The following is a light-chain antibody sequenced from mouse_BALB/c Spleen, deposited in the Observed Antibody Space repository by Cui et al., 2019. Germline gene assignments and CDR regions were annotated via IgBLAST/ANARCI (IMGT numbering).Light chain of an antibody. V-gene: IGKV12-46*01. CDR1: ENMYSN. CDR2: AAT. Sequence: DIQMTQSPASLSVSVGETVTITCLASENMYSNLAWYEQKQGKSPQLLVYAATNLANGVPSRFSGSGSGTQYSLKINSLQSEDFGSYYFQHFWGTPFTFGSGTKLEIK. J-gene: IGKJ4*01. CDR3: QHFWGTPFT.